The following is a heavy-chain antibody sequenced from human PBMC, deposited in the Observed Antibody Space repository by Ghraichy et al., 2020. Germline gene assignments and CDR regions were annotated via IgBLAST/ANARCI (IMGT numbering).Heavy chain of an antibody. V-gene: IGHV4-59*01. J-gene: IGHJ5*02. Sequence: SQTLSLTCTVSGGSISSYYWSWIRQPPGKGLEWIGYIYYSGSTNYNPSLKSRVTISVDTSKNQFSLKLSSVTAADTAVYYCAREAREAAAGTVVSRFDPWGQGTLVTVSS. CDR2: IYYSGST. D-gene: IGHD6-13*01. CDR1: GGSISSYY. CDR3: AREAREAAAGTVVSRFDP.